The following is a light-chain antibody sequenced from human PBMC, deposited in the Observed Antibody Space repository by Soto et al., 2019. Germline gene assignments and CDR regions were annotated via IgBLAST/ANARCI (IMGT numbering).Light chain of an antibody. Sequence: QAVVTQPPSASGTPGQRVTISCSGSSSNIGSNYVYWYQQLPGTAPKLLIYRNNQRPSGVPDRFSGSKSGTSASLAISGLQSEDEADYYCAAWDDSLSGHVVFGGGTKLTVL. CDR3: AAWDDSLSGHVV. V-gene: IGLV1-47*01. CDR1: SSNIGSNY. CDR2: RNN. J-gene: IGLJ2*01.